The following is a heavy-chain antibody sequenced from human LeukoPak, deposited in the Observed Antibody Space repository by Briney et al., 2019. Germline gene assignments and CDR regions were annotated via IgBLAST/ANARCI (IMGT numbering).Heavy chain of an antibody. CDR2: ISWDGGST. Sequence: GGSLRLSCAASGFTFDDYTMHWVRQAPGKGLEWVSLISWDGGSTYYADSVKGRFTISRDNAKNSLFLQVNSLRAEDTAVYYCARGGKIAGYYYFYMDVWGKGTTVIVSS. CDR1: GFTFDDYT. J-gene: IGHJ6*03. V-gene: IGHV3-43*01. D-gene: IGHD2/OR15-2a*01. CDR3: ARGGKIAGYYYFYMDV.